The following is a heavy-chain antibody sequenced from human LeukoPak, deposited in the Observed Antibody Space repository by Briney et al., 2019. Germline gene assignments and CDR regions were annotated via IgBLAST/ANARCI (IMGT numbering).Heavy chain of an antibody. CDR3: ARLRGSGNLDY. V-gene: IGHV4-39*07. CDR1: GGSISSSSYY. D-gene: IGHD3-10*01. Sequence: SETLSLTCTVSGGSISSSSYYWSWIRQPPGKGLEWIGEINHSGSTNYNPSLKSRVTISVDTSKNQFSLKLSSVTAADTAVYYCARLRGSGNLDYWGQGTLVTVSS. CDR2: INHSGST. J-gene: IGHJ4*02.